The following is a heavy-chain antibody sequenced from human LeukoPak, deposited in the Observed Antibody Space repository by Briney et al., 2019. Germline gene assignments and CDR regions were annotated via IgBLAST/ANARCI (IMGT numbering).Heavy chain of an antibody. CDR2: IYTSGST. Sequence: SETLSLTCTVSGGSISSYYWSWIRQPPGKGLEWIGYIYTSGSTNYNPSLKSRVTISVDTSKNQFSLKLSSVTAADTAVYYCARDRGGSSSGGYFDYWGQGTLVTVSS. J-gene: IGHJ4*02. D-gene: IGHD6-6*01. V-gene: IGHV4-4*09. CDR3: ARDRGGSSSGGYFDY. CDR1: GGSISSYY.